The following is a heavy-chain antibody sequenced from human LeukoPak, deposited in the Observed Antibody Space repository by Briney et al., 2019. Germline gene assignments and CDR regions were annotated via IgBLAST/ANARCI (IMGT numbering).Heavy chain of an antibody. V-gene: IGHV3-7*01. CDR2: IKDDGSEK. Sequence: GGSLRLSCAASGFTFSAFWMGWVRQAPGKGLEWVASIKDDGSEKYYVDSVKGRFIISRDNAKNSLYLQMNSLRAEDTAVYYCARVGDYYDSSGFADYWGQGTLVTVSS. CDR1: GFTFSAFW. J-gene: IGHJ4*02. D-gene: IGHD3-22*01. CDR3: ARVGDYYDSSGFADY.